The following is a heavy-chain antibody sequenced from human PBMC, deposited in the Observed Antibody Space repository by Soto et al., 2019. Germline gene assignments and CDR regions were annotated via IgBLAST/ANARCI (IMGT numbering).Heavy chain of an antibody. CDR2: ISGSGGST. CDR3: AKIDPPMVRGVTSDY. J-gene: IGHJ4*02. D-gene: IGHD3-10*01. V-gene: IGHV3-23*01. Sequence: GESLKISCAASGFTFSSYAMSWVRQAPGKGLEWVSAISGSGGSTYYADSVKGRFTISRDNSKNTLYLQMNSLRAEDTAVYYCAKIDPPMVRGVTSDYWGQGTLVTVSS. CDR1: GFTFSSYA.